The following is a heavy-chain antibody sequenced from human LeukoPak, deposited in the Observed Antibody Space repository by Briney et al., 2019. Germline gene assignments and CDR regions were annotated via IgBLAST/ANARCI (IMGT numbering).Heavy chain of an antibody. CDR2: IYYSGST. V-gene: IGHV4-59*01. D-gene: IGHD3-9*01. J-gene: IGHJ4*02. Sequence: SETLSLTCTVSGGSISSYYWSWIRQPPGMGLEWIGYIYYSGSTNYNPSLKSRVTISVDTSKNQFSLKLSSVTAANTAVYYCARDREDYDILTGYYTHIPDYWGQGTLVTVSS. CDR3: ARDREDYDILTGYYTHIPDY. CDR1: GGSISSYY.